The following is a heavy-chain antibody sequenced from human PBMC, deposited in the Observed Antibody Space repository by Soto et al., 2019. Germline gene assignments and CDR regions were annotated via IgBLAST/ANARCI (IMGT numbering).Heavy chain of an antibody. CDR3: ANGPIVVVVAAHNWFDP. Sequence: EVPLLESGGGLVQPGGSLRLSCAASGFTFSSYAMSWVRQAPGKGLEWVSAMSGSGGSTYYADSVKGRFTISRDNSKNMLYLQMDSLRAADMAVYYCANGPIVVVVAAHNWFDPWGYGSLVTVSS. CDR2: MSGSGGST. V-gene: IGHV3-23*01. CDR1: GFTFSSYA. D-gene: IGHD2-15*01. J-gene: IGHJ5*02.